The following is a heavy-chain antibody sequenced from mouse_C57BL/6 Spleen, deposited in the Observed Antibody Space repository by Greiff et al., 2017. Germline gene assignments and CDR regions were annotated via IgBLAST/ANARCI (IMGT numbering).Heavy chain of an antibody. Sequence: VKLMESGPGLVAPSQRLSITCTVSGFSLTSYGVSWVRQPPGQGLEWLGVIWRDGSTNYHSALISRLSISKDNSKRQVFLKLNSLQTDDTATYYCAKWWGNYGAMDYWGQGTSVTVSS. D-gene: IGHD2-1*01. V-gene: IGHV2-3*01. CDR2: IWRDGST. CDR3: AKWWGNYGAMDY. CDR1: GFSLTSYG. J-gene: IGHJ4*01.